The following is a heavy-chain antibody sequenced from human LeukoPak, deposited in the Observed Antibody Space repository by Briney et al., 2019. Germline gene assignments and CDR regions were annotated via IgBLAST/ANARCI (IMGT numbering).Heavy chain of an antibody. V-gene: IGHV3-21*01. D-gene: IGHD3-22*01. CDR3: ASRKTRTYYYDSSGYGPFDY. CDR1: GFTFSSYS. Sequence: GGSLRLSCAASGFTFSSYSMNWVRQAPGKGLQWVSCISSRSSYIYYADSVKGRFTISRDNAKNSLYLQMNSLRAEDTAVYYCASRKTRTYYYDSSGYGPFDYWGQGTLVTVSS. CDR2: ISSRSSYI. J-gene: IGHJ4*02.